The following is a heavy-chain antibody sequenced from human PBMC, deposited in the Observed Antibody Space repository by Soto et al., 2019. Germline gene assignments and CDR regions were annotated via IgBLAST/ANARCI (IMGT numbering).Heavy chain of an antibody. CDR2: IKQDGSEK. CDR1: GFTFSSYW. V-gene: IGHV3-7*04. CDR3: AGGRRALYYYDSSGYWAPGY. Sequence: QPGGSLRLSCAASGFTFSSYWMSWVRQAPGKGLEWVVNIKQDGSEKYYVDSVKGRFTISRDNAKNSLYLQMNSLRAEDTAVYYCAGGRRALYYYDSSGYWAPGYWGQGTLVTVYS. D-gene: IGHD3-22*01. J-gene: IGHJ4*02.